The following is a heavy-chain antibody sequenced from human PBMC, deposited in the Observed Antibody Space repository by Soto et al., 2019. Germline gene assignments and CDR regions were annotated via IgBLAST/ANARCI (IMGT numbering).Heavy chain of an antibody. V-gene: IGHV4-34*01. CDR3: AREGGEYYDSH. D-gene: IGHD3-22*01. J-gene: IGHJ4*02. Sequence: SETLSLTCAVYGGSFSGYYWSWIRQPPGKGLEWIGEINHSGSTNYNPSLKSRVTISVDTSKNQFSLKLSSVTAADTAVYYCAREGGEYYDSHWGQGTLVTVSS. CDR1: GGSFSGYY. CDR2: INHSGST.